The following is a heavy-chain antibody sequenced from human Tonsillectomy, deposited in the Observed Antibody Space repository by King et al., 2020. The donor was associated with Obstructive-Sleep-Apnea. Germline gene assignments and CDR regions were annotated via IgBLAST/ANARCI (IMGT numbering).Heavy chain of an antibody. V-gene: IGHV1-69*12. CDR1: GGTFSRYA. Sequence: QLVQSGSEVKKPGSSVKVSCKASGGTFSRYAISLVRQAPGQGLELMGGFIPIFGTSHYAQKFQGRVTVTADESTSTAYMELSSLRSEDTAVYYCARGGARIAARPDWFDPWGQGTLVTVSS. CDR3: ARGGARIAARPDWFDP. CDR2: FIPIFGTS. J-gene: IGHJ5*02. D-gene: IGHD6-6*01.